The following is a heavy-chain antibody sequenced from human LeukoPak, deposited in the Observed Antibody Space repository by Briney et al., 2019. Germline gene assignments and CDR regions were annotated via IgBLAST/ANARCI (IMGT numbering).Heavy chain of an antibody. D-gene: IGHD4/OR15-4a*01. J-gene: IGHJ3*01. Sequence: GGSLRLSCAASGFTFDDYGMSWVRQAPGKGLEWVSGINWNGGSTGYADSVKGRFTISRDNSKNTLYLQMGSLRAEDMAVYYCARVGASLPDAFDVWGQGTMVTVSS. CDR1: GFTFDDYG. CDR2: INWNGGST. V-gene: IGHV3-20*04. CDR3: ARVGASLPDAFDV.